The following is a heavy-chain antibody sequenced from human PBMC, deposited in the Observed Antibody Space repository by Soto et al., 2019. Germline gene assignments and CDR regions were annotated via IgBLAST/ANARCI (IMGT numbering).Heavy chain of an antibody. V-gene: IGHV4-59*08. D-gene: IGHD3-10*01. Sequence: PSETLSLTCTVSGGSISSYYWSWIRQPPGKGLEWIGLFFDSGTTNYNPSLKSRVTISVDTSKNQFSLKLSSVTAADTAVYYCASGSSPYFDYWGQGTLVTVSS. CDR1: GGSISSYY. CDR3: ASGSSPYFDY. J-gene: IGHJ4*01. CDR2: FFDSGTT.